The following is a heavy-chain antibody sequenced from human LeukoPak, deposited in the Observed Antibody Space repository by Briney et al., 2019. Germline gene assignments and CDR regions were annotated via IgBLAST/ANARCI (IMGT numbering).Heavy chain of an antibody. CDR3: ATRNFDDSGTYALGY. CDR1: GFTFSSYG. D-gene: IGHD3-10*01. J-gene: IGHJ4*02. CDR2: IWSDGINK. V-gene: IGHV3-33*01. Sequence: PGGSLILSCAASGFTFSSYGMHWVRQAPGKGLEWVAVIWSDGINKYYADSVKGRFTISRDNSKNTLYLQMNSPRAEDTAVYSCATRNFDDSGTYALGYWGQGTLVTVSS.